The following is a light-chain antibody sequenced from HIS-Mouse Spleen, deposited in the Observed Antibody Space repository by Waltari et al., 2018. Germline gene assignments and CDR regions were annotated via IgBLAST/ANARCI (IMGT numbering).Light chain of an antibody. V-gene: IGLV1-47*01. J-gene: IGLJ1*01. CDR2: RNN. Sequence: QSVLTQPPSASGTPGQRVTISCSGSSSNIGSHYVYWYRQLPGTAPKLLLYRNNQRPSGVPDRFSGSKSGTSASLAISGLRSEDEADDYCSAWDDSLNYVLGTGTKVTVL. CDR1: SSNIGSHY. CDR3: SAWDDSLNYV.